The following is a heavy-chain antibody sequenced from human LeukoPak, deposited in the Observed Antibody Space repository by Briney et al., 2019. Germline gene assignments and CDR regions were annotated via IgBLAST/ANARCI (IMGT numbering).Heavy chain of an antibody. Sequence: PGGSLRLSCAASGFTFSSYAMSWARQAPGKGLEWVSGLTGSGGNTYYADSVKGRFTISRDNSKNTLSLQMNGLRAEDAAVYYCVKFRGIQHYNYHMDVWGKGTTVTVSS. CDR3: VKFRGIQHYNYHMDV. V-gene: IGHV3-23*01. J-gene: IGHJ6*03. CDR2: LTGSGGNT. CDR1: GFTFSSYA. D-gene: IGHD3-10*01.